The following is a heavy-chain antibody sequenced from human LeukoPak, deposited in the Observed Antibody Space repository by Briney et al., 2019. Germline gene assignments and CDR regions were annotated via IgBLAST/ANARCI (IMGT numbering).Heavy chain of an antibody. J-gene: IGHJ6*02. D-gene: IGHD6-13*01. CDR3: AKGTRSNTGYSSSWYPDYYYGMDV. CDR2: ISYDGSNK. V-gene: IGHV3-30*18. Sequence: GGSLRLSCAAPGFTFSSYGMHWVRQAPGKGLEWVAVISYDGSNKYYADSVKGRFTISRDNSKNTLYLQMNSLRAEDTAVYYCAKGTRSNTGYSSSWYPDYYYGMDVWGQGATVTVSS. CDR1: GFTFSSYG.